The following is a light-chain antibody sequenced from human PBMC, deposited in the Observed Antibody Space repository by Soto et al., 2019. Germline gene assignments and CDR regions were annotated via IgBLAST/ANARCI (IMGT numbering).Light chain of an antibody. J-gene: IGKJ5*01. CDR1: QSVSNN. Sequence: ETVMTQSPATLSVSPGERATLSCRASQSVSNNLAWYQQKPGQAPRLLIHGASTRATGIPARFSGSGSGTEFTLTISSLQSEDFAVYYCQQYNNWPITFGQGTRLEIK. V-gene: IGKV3D-15*01. CDR2: GAS. CDR3: QQYNNWPIT.